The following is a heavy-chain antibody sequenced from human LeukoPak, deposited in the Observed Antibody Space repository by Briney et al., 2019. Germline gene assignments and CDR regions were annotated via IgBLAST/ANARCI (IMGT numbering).Heavy chain of an antibody. CDR1: GFTFDDYA. CDR2: ISWNSGSI. J-gene: IGHJ4*02. D-gene: IGHD3-22*01. V-gene: IGHV3-9*01. CDR3: AKDLYYYDSSGYPDY. Sequence: PGGSLRLSCAASGFTFDDYAMHWVRQAPGKSLEWVSGISWNSGSIGYADSVKGRFTISRDNAKNSLYLQMNSLRAEDTALYYCAKDLYYYDSSGYPDYWGQGTLVTVSS.